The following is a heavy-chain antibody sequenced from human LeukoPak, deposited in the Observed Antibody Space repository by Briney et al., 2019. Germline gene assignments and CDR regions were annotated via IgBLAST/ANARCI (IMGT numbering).Heavy chain of an antibody. CDR1: GFTFSSYA. J-gene: IGHJ4*02. D-gene: IGHD6-19*01. V-gene: IGHV3-23*01. CDR2: ISGSGGST. Sequence: GGSLRLSCAASGFTFSSYAMSWVRQAPGKGLEWVSAISGSGGSTYYADSVKGRFTISRDNAKNSLYLQMNSLRAEDTAVYYCASYSGWISYFDYWGQGTLVTVSS. CDR3: ASYSGWISYFDY.